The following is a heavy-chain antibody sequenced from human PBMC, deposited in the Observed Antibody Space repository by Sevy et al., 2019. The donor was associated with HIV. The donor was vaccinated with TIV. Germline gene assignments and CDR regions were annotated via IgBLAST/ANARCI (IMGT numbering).Heavy chain of an antibody. CDR2: ISSSSSYI. D-gene: IGHD3-9*01. Sequence: GGSLRLSCAASGFTFSSYSMNWVRQAPGKGLEWVSSISSSSSYIYYADSVKGRFTISRDNAKNSLYLQMNSLRADDTAVYYCARDPGVGFDWLLSDAFDIWGQGTMVTVSS. CDR1: GFTFSSYS. J-gene: IGHJ3*02. CDR3: ARDPGVGFDWLLSDAFDI. V-gene: IGHV3-21*01.